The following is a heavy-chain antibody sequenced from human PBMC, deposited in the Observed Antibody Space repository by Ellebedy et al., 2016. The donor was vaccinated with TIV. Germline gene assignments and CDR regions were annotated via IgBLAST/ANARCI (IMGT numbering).Heavy chain of an antibody. J-gene: IGHJ4*02. CDR2: VIPLFGTA. CDR1: GGTFSSYA. Sequence: ASVKVSCKASGGTFSSYAITWVRQAPGQGLEWVGGVIPLFGTANYTQNFEGRVTITADESTNTAYMKLSSLRFEDTAIYYCAKTDRLLRPRFDCWGQGTLVTVSS. D-gene: IGHD3-9*01. CDR3: AKTDRLLRPRFDC. V-gene: IGHV1-69*13.